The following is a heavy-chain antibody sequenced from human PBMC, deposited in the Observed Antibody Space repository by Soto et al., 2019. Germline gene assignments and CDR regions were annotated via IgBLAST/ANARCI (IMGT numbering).Heavy chain of an antibody. Sequence: QLQLQESGSGLVKPSETLSLTCAVSGDSITSGGFAWSWIRKPPGKGLEWIGYISHSGSTYYTPSLQSRVTISIDRSKNHFSLNLTSVTAADTAVYYCARTPQHYTNHVGNYYYYGMDVWGQGTTVTVSS. V-gene: IGHV4-30-2*01. J-gene: IGHJ6*02. CDR1: GDSITSGGFA. CDR3: ARTPQHYTNHVGNYYYYGMDV. CDR2: ISHSGST. D-gene: IGHD4-4*01.